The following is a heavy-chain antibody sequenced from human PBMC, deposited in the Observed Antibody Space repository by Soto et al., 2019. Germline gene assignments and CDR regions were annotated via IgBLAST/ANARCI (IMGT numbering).Heavy chain of an antibody. CDR3: AISGSLEY. V-gene: IGHV3-48*01. CDR2: ISSSSSPI. J-gene: IGHJ4*02. CDR1: GFTFSSYS. D-gene: IGHD2-15*01. Sequence: EVQLVESGGGLVQPGGSLRLSCAASGFTFSSYSMNWVRQAPGKGLEWVSYISSSSSPIYYADSVKGRFTISRDNAKNSRYLPMHRRRAEDTAVYYCAISGSLEYWGQGTLVNVSS.